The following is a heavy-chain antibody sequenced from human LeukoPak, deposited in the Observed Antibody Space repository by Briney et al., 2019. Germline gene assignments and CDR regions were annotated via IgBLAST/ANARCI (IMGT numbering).Heavy chain of an antibody. CDR2: INPNSGGT. Sequence: SVKVSCKASGYTFTGYYMHWVRQAPGQGLEWMGWINPNSGGTNYAQKFQGRVTMTRDTSISTAYMELSRLRSDDTAVYYCARDLYFSGSPNPPGYYYYMDVWGKGTTVTVSS. J-gene: IGHJ6*03. V-gene: IGHV1-2*02. CDR3: ARDLYFSGSPNPPGYYYYMDV. D-gene: IGHD3-10*01. CDR1: GYTFTGYY.